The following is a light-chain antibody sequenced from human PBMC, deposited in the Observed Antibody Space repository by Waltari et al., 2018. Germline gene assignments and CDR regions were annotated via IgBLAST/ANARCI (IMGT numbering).Light chain of an antibody. CDR2: SNN. CDR1: SSNIGGTT. Sequence: QSVLTQPPSASGTPGQRVTIPCSGSSSNIGGTTATRFQPLPGTAPKLLVYSNNQRPSGVPDRFSGSKSGTSASLAISGLQSEDEADYYCAAWDDSLNGVVFGGGTKVTVL. CDR3: AAWDDSLNGVV. V-gene: IGLV1-44*01. J-gene: IGLJ2*01.